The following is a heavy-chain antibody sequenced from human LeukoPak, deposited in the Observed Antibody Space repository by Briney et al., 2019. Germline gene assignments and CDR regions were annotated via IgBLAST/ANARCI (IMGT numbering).Heavy chain of an antibody. J-gene: IGHJ3*02. Sequence: GGSLRLSCAASGFTFSDYYMTWVRQAPGKGLEWVAHIKQDGSERYYVDSVKGRFTIYRDNDKNSLYMQMDSLRGEDTAVYFCGRDREEMRRAPYGFHIWGQGTMVTVSS. CDR3: GRDREEMRRAPYGFHI. CDR2: IKQDGSER. D-gene: IGHD5-24*01. V-gene: IGHV3-7*01. CDR1: GFTFSDYY.